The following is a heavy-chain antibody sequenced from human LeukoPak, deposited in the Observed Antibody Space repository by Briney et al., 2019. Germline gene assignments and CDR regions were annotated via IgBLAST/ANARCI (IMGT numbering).Heavy chain of an antibody. CDR3: AKDMGDSSGYYRSSFDY. D-gene: IGHD3-22*01. Sequence: PGGSLRLSCAASGFTSRSYWISWVRQAPGKGLEWVANIKKDGSEQAYVDSVKGRFTIYRDYAKRSMYLQMNSLRTEDTALYYCAKDMGDSSGYYRSSFDYWGQGTLVTVSS. V-gene: IGHV3-7*03. CDR2: IKKDGSEQ. CDR1: GFTSRSYW. J-gene: IGHJ4*02.